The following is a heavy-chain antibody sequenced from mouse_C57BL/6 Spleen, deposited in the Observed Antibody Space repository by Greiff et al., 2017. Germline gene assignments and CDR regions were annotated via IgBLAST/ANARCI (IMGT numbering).Heavy chain of an antibody. V-gene: IGHV1-18*01. Sequence: EVMLVESGPELVKPGASVKIPCKASGYTFTDYNMDWVKQSHGKSLEWIGDINPNNGGTIYNQKFKGKATLTVDKSSSTAYMELRSLTSEDTAVYYCANFYFDYWGQGTTLTVSS. CDR1: GYTFTDYN. CDR2: INPNNGGT. J-gene: IGHJ2*01. CDR3: ANFYFDY.